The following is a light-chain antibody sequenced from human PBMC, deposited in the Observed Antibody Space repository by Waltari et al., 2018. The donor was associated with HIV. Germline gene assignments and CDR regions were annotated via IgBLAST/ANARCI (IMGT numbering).Light chain of an antibody. V-gene: IGKV1-9*01. CDR1: QGISNH. J-gene: IGKJ2*01. Sequence: DIHLTPSPSFLSASGGDRVTITCRASQGISNHLAWYQQKPGRAPKLLIYAASTLRSGVPSRFSGGGSGTEFTLTISSLQPEDFASYYCQQLNNIPYTFGQGTRLEIK. CDR3: QQLNNIPYT. CDR2: AAS.